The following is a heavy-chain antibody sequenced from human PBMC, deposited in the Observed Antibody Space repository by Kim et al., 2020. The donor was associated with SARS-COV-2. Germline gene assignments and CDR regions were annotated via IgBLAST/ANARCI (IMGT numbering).Heavy chain of an antibody. CDR1: GYTFSGYY. J-gene: IGHJ6*02. CDR3: ARDLDGMDV. CDR2: INPKSGGT. Sequence: ASVKVSCKASGYTFSGYYIHWVRQAPGQGLEWMGRINPKSGGTNYAQKFQGWVTMTRDTSISTVYMELNRLTSDDTAVYYCARDLDGMDVWGPGTTVTVSS. V-gene: IGHV1-2*04.